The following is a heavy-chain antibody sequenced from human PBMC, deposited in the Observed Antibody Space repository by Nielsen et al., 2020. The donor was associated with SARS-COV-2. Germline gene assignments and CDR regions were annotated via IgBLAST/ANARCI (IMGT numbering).Heavy chain of an antibody. CDR2: FDPEDGET. D-gene: IGHD2-2*01. CDR1: GYTLTELS. J-gene: IGHJ5*02. Sequence: ASVKVSCKVSGYTLTELSMHWVRQAPGKGLEWMGGFDPEDGETIYAQKFQGRVTMTEDTSTDTAYMELSSLRSEDTAVYYCARAYWANCCYDDFDNWFDPWGQGTLVTVSS. V-gene: IGHV1-24*01. CDR3: ARAYWANCCYDDFDNWFDP.